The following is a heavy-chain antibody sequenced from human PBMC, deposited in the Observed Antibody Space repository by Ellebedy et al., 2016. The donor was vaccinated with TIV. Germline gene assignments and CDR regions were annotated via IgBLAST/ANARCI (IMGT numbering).Heavy chain of an antibody. CDR1: GGSISSGGYY. CDR2: IYYSGST. D-gene: IGHD3-10*01. J-gene: IGHJ3*02. V-gene: IGHV4-31*03. CDR3: ARLLYYYGSGGKNAFDI. Sequence: SETLSLXXTVSGGSISSGGYYWSWIRQHPGKGLEWIGYIYYSGSTYYNPSLKSRVTISVDTSKNQFSLKLSSVTAADTAVYYCARLLYYYGSGGKNAFDIWGQGTMVTVSS.